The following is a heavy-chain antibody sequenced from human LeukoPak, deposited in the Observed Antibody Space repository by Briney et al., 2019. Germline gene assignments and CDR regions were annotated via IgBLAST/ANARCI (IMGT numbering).Heavy chain of an antibody. CDR1: GFTFSTYW. D-gene: IGHD2-2*01. V-gene: IGHV3-74*01. CDR3: ASEVVPAAETSDAFDI. CDR2: INMDGTTI. J-gene: IGHJ3*02. Sequence: PGGSLRHSCAASGFTFSTYWMHWVRQSPGKGLVWVSRINMDGTTISYAGSVEGRFTISRVNAKNTLYLQMNSLRAEDTAVYYCASEVVPAAETSDAFDIWGQGTMVTVSS.